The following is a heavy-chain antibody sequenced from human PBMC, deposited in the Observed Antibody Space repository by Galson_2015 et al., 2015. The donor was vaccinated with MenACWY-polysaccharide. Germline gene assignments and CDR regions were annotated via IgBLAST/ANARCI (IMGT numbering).Heavy chain of an antibody. CDR3: ARSYCDRTSCYGMDV. J-gene: IGHJ6*02. D-gene: IGHD2/OR15-2a*01. Sequence: SLRLSCAASGFTFSSYTMSWVRQAPGKGLEWVSGVSASGAVTYYADSVKGRFTISRDNSKNTLYLQMSSLRAADTAVYYCARSYCDRTSCYGMDVWGQGTTVTVSS. CDR2: VSASGAVT. CDR1: GFTFSSYT. V-gene: IGHV3-23*01.